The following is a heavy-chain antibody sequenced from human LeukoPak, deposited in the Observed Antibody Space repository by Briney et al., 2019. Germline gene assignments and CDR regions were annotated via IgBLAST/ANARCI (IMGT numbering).Heavy chain of an antibody. D-gene: IGHD1-26*01. V-gene: IGHV1-3*01. CDR1: GYTFTSYA. CDR2: INAGNGNT. Sequence: GASVKVSCKASGYTFTSYAMHWVRQGPGQGLEWMGWINAGNGNTKYSQRFQGRVTITRDTSASTAYMELRSLRSDDTAVYYCARGSGSYSDYWGQGTLVTVSS. J-gene: IGHJ4*02. CDR3: ARGSGSYSDY.